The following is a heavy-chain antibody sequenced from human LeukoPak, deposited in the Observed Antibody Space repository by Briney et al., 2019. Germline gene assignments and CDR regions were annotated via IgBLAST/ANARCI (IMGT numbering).Heavy chain of an antibody. CDR2: IIPILGIA. D-gene: IGHD3-9*01. CDR1: GGTFSSYA. CDR3: ARTPNNYDINWFDP. Sequence: GASVKVSCTASGGTFSSYAISWVRQAPGQGLEWMGRIIPILGIANYAQKFQGRVTITADKSTSTAYMELSSLRSEDTAVYYCARTPNNYDINWFDPWGQGTLVTVSS. J-gene: IGHJ5*02. V-gene: IGHV1-69*04.